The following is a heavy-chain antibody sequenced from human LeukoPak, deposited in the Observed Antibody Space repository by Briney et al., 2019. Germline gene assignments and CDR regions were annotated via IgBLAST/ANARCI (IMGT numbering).Heavy chain of an antibody. CDR3: ARRVASWGAFDV. D-gene: IGHD7-27*01. CDR2: IYPGDSET. Sequence: GESLKISCKGSGHSFTSYWIGWVRQMPGKGLEWMGIIYPGDSETRYSPSFQGQVTISADRSISTAYLQWSSLKASDTAMYYCARRVASWGAFDVWGQGTMVTVSS. J-gene: IGHJ3*01. V-gene: IGHV5-51*01. CDR1: GHSFTSYW.